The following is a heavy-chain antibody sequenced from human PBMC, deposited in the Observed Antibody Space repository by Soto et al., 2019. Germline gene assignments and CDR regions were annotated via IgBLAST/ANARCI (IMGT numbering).Heavy chain of an antibody. D-gene: IGHD1-7*01. CDR2: INPSGGST. CDR1: GYTLTSYY. CDR3: ARDMGPYNWNYWPRDAIYGMDV. V-gene: IGHV1-46*01. Sequence: ASVKVSCMASGYTLTSYYMHWVRQAPGQGLEWMGIINPSGGSTSYAQKFQGRVTMTRDTSTSTVYMELSSLRSEDTAVYYCARDMGPYNWNYWPRDAIYGMDVWGQGTTVTVSS. J-gene: IGHJ6*02.